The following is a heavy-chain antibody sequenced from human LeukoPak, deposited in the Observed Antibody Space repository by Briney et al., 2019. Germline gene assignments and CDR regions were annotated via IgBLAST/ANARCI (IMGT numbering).Heavy chain of an antibody. V-gene: IGHV4-39*01. Sequence: SQTLSLTCTVSGGSISSGSYYWGWIRQPPGKGLEWIGTIYYNGSTYYNPSLKSRITISVDTSKNQFSLKMRSVTAADTAVYYCARPTSKLGSFDYWGQGTLVTVSS. CDR3: ARPTSKLGSFDY. D-gene: IGHD2/OR15-2a*01. CDR1: GGSISSGSYY. J-gene: IGHJ4*02. CDR2: IYYNGST.